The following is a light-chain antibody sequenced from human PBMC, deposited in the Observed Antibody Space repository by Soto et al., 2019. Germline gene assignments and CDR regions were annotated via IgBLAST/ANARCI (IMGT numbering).Light chain of an antibody. Sequence: ETVLTQSPGTLSLSPGERATLSCRASQSVIINYLAWYQQKPGQAPRLLINGASSRATGVPDRFSGSGSGTEFTLTISSLQSEDFAVYYCQQYDNWLTGTFGQGTKVDIK. CDR3: QQYDNWLTGT. V-gene: IGKV3-20*01. CDR1: QSVIINY. J-gene: IGKJ1*01. CDR2: GAS.